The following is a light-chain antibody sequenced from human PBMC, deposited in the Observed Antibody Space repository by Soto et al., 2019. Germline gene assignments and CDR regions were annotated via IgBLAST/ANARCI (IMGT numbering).Light chain of an antibody. Sequence: DIQMTQSTSTLSASVGDRVTITCRASQSISSWLAWYQQKPGKAPKLLIYKASSLESGVPSRFSGSGSGTEFTLTISSLPPDDFATDYCQQYNSYSPWTFGQGTKVEIK. V-gene: IGKV1-5*03. J-gene: IGKJ1*01. CDR2: KAS. CDR1: QSISSW. CDR3: QQYNSYSPWT.